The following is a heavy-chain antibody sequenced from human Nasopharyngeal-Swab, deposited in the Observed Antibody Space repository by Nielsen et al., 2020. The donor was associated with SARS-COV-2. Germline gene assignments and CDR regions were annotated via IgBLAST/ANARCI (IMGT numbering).Heavy chain of an antibody. Sequence: SETLSLTCTVSGGSVSSGSYYWSWIRQPPGKGLAWIGYIYYSGSTNYNPSLKSRVTISVDTSKNQFSLKLTSVTAADTAVYYCARAHSAPWFGINYFDYWGQGTLVTVSS. D-gene: IGHD3-10*01. CDR1: GGSVSSGSYY. V-gene: IGHV4-61*01. CDR3: ARAHSAPWFGINYFDY. J-gene: IGHJ4*02. CDR2: IYYSGST.